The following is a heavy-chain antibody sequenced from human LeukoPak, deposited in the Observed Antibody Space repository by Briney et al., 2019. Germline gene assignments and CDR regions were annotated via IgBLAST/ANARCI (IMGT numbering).Heavy chain of an antibody. D-gene: IGHD3-3*01. Sequence: GGSLRLSCAASGFTFSSYAMHWVRQAPGKGLEWVAVISYDGSNKYYADSVKGRFTISRDNSKNTLYPQMNSLRAEDTAVYYCARDESVRLRFLEWPTYFDYWGQGTLVTVSS. CDR2: ISYDGSNK. CDR1: GFTFSSYA. J-gene: IGHJ4*02. CDR3: ARDESVRLRFLEWPTYFDY. V-gene: IGHV3-30-3*01.